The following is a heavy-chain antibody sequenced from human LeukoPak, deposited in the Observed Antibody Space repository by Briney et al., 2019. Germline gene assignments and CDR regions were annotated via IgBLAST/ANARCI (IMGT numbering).Heavy chain of an antibody. V-gene: IGHV3-7*01. J-gene: IGHJ4*02. D-gene: IGHD6-19*01. Sequence: GGSLRLSCAASGFTLSSHWMTWVRQAPGKGPEWVANIKEDGSEKYYVDSVRGRFTISRDNGKNSLYLQMNSLRVEDTGVYYCTRGGGWYYYWGQGTLVTVSS. CDR2: IKEDGSEK. CDR1: GFTLSSHW. CDR3: TRGGGWYYY.